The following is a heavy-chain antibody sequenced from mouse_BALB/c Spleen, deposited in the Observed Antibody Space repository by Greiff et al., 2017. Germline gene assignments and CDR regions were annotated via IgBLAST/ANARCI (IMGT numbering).Heavy chain of an antibody. J-gene: IGHJ4*01. CDR1: GFTFSNYW. CDR2: IRLKSNNYAT. Sequence: DVHLVESGGGLVQPGGSMKLSCVASGFTFSNYWMNWVRQSPEKGLEWVAEIRLKSNNYATHYAESVKGRFTISRDDSKSSVYLQMNNLRAEDTGIYYCTRKYGNYEGVDYWGQGTSVTVSS. CDR3: TRKYGNYEGVDY. V-gene: IGHV6-6*02. D-gene: IGHD2-10*02.